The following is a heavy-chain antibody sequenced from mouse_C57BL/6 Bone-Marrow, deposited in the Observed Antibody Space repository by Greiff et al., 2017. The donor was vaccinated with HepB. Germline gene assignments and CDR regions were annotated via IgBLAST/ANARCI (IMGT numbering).Heavy chain of an antibody. J-gene: IGHJ1*03. CDR3: ARGGYYGSSYYWYFDV. V-gene: IGHV1-42*01. D-gene: IGHD1-1*01. CDR1: GYSFTGYY. CDR2: SNPSTGGT. Sequence: EVQLQQSGPELVKPGASVKISCKASGYSFTGYYMNWVKQSPEKSLEWIGESNPSTGGTTYNQKFKAKATLTVDKSSSTAYMQLKSLTSEDSAVYYCARGGYYGSSYYWYFDVWGTGTTVTVSS.